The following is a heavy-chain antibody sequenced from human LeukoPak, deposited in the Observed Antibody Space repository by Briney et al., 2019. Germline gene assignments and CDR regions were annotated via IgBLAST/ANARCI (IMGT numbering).Heavy chain of an antibody. D-gene: IGHD6-19*01. Sequence: GGSLRLSCAASGFTFSSYAMNWVRQTPGKGLEWVSTISGSGSTTYYADSVKGRFTISRDNSKTTLYLQMNTLRTEDTAVYYCAKDLRGSGSYFDYWGQGTLVAVSS. CDR2: ISGSGSTT. CDR3: AKDLRGSGSYFDY. V-gene: IGHV3-23*01. CDR1: GFTFSSYA. J-gene: IGHJ4*01.